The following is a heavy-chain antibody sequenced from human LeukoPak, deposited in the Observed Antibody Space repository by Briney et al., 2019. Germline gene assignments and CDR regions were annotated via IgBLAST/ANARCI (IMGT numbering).Heavy chain of an antibody. Sequence: GGSLRLSCAASGFTFSSYAMHWVRQAPGKGLEWVAVISYDGSNKYYADSVKGRFTISRDNSKNTLYLQMTSLGAEDTAVYYCAKDGQWLVDNCFDTWGQGTLVTVSS. CDR2: ISYDGSNK. CDR1: GFTFSSYA. CDR3: AKDGQWLVDNCFDT. J-gene: IGHJ5*02. D-gene: IGHD6-19*01. V-gene: IGHV3-30*07.